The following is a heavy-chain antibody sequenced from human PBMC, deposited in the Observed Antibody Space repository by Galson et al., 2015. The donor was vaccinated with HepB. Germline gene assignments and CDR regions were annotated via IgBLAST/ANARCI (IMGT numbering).Heavy chain of an antibody. CDR3: ARALSSGSYHRWWFDP. Sequence: CAISEDSVSSNSAAWNWIRQSPSRGLEWLGRTYHRSKWYNDYAVSVKSRITINPDTSKNQFSLQLNSVTPEDAAVYYCARALSSGSYHRWWFDPWGQGTLVTVSS. J-gene: IGHJ5*02. D-gene: IGHD1-26*01. CDR2: TYHRSKWYN. V-gene: IGHV6-1*01. CDR1: EDSVSSNSAA.